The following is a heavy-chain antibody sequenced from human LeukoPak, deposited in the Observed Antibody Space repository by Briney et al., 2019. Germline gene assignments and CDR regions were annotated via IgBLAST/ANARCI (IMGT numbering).Heavy chain of an antibody. V-gene: IGHV3-21*01. J-gene: IGHJ4*02. CDR1: GFTFSNYN. CDR3: AREGGAEDFDY. CDR2: ISDSSRDM. Sequence: PGGSLRLSCAASGFTFSNYNMNWVRQAPGKGLEWVSSISDSSRDMYYAYSVKGRFTISRDNAKNSLYLQMNSLRAEDTAVYYCAREGGAEDFDYWGQGTLVTVSS. D-gene: IGHD2-15*01.